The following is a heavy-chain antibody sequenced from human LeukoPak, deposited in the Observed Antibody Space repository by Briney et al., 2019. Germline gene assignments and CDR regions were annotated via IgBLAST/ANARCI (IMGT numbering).Heavy chain of an antibody. CDR2: IYHSGST. D-gene: IGHD4-17*01. V-gene: IGHV4-38-2*01. CDR1: GYSISSSYSSITTGYY. Sequence: SETLSLTCAVSGYSISSSYSSITTGYYWGWIRQPPGKGLEWIGSIYHSGSTYYNPALNSRGSISVDTSKNQFSLKVTSVTAADTAVYYCARRYGGDYFLGPWQRGQGTLVTVSS. CDR3: ARRYGGDYFLGPWQ. J-gene: IGHJ4*02.